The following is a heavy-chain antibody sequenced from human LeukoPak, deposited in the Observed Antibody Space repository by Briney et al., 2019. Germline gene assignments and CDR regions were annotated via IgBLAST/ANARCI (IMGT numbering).Heavy chain of an antibody. D-gene: IGHD6-19*01. CDR1: GGSISSYY. Sequence: PSETLSRTCTVSGGSISSYYWSWIRQPAGKGLEWIGRIYTSGSTNYNPSLKSRVTMSVDTSKNQFSLKLSSETAADTAVYYCARVSSSGRPDYWGQGTLVTVSS. CDR3: ARVSSSGRPDY. CDR2: IYTSGST. V-gene: IGHV4-4*07. J-gene: IGHJ4*02.